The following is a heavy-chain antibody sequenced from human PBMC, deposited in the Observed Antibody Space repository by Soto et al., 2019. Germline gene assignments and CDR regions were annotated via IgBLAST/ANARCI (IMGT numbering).Heavy chain of an antibody. V-gene: IGHV3-23*01. J-gene: IGHJ6*03. Sequence: GGSLRLSCAASGFTFSSYAMSWVRQAPGKGLEWVSAISSSGGSTYYADSVKGRFTISRDNAKNSLYLQMNSLRAEDTAVYYCARVPRVIAAPPYYYMDVWGKGTTVTVSS. CDR1: GFTFSSYA. D-gene: IGHD6-6*01. CDR2: ISSSGGST. CDR3: ARVPRVIAAPPYYYMDV.